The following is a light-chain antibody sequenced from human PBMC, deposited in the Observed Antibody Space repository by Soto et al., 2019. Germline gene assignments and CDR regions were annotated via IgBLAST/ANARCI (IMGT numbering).Light chain of an antibody. CDR1: QDIDSW. J-gene: IGKJ4*01. CDR2: AAI. V-gene: IGKV1-12*01. Sequence: DIQMTQSPSSVSASIGDRVTITCRASQDIDSWLAWFQEKPGEAPRLLIYAAISLHSGVPSRFSGAGSGTDFYLTISSLQPEDFATYFCQQSNSFPLTFGGGTKVEIK. CDR3: QQSNSFPLT.